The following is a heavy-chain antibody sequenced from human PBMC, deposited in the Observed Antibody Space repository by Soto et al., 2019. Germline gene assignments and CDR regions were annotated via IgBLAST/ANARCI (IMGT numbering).Heavy chain of an antibody. CDR1: GGSISSYS. V-gene: IGHV4-59*01. Sequence: SETLSLICTVPGGSISSYSWSWIRQPPGKGLEWIGYIYYSGSTTYNPSLKSRVTISVDTSKNQFSLKLSSVTAADTAVYYCATVYGDYLDYWGQGTLVTVS. CDR2: IYYSGST. CDR3: ATVYGDYLDY. D-gene: IGHD4-17*01. J-gene: IGHJ4*02.